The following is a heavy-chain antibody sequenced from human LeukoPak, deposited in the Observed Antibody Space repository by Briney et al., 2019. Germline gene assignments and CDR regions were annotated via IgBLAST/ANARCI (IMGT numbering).Heavy chain of an antibody. D-gene: IGHD2-2*01. V-gene: IGHV3-33*01. CDR2: IWYDGSNK. Sequence: GRSLRLSCAASGFTFSSYGMHWVRQAPGKGLEWVAVIWYDGSNKYYADSVKGRFATSRDNSKNTLYLQMNSLRAEDTAVYYCARGDVGYCSSSSCSPLDHWGQGTLVTVSS. J-gene: IGHJ4*02. CDR1: GFTFSSYG. CDR3: ARGDVGYCSSSSCSPLDH.